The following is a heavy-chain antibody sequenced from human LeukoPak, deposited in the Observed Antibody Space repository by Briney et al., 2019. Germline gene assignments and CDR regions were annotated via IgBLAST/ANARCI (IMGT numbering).Heavy chain of an antibody. CDR2: IKSKTDGGTT. D-gene: IGHD5-24*01. CDR1: GFTFSNAW. J-gene: IGHJ4*02. Sequence: GGSLRLSCAASGFTFSNAWMSWVRQAPGKGLEWVGRIKSKTDGGTTDYAAPVKGRFTISRDDSKNTLYLQTNSLKTEDTAVYYCTTGSNGYNYYFDYWGQGTLVTVSS. V-gene: IGHV3-15*01. CDR3: TTGSNGYNYYFDY.